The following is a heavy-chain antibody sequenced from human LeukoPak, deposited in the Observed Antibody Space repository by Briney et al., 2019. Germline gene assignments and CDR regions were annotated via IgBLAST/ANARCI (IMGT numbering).Heavy chain of an antibody. V-gene: IGHV4-31*03. CDR2: IYYSGST. J-gene: IGHJ4*02. D-gene: IGHD2-21*02. CDR3: ARVSDYYFDY. CDR1: GGSISSGGYY. Sequence: SETLSLTCTVSGGSISSGGYYWSWIRQHPGKGLEWIGYIYYSGSTYYNPSLKSRVTISVDTSKNQFSLKLSSVTAADTAVYYCARVSDYYFDYWGQGTLVTVSS.